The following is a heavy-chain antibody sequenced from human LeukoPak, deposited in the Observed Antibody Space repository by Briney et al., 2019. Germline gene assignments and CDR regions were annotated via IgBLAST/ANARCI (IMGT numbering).Heavy chain of an antibody. CDR3: ANAVRGY. Sequence: GGSLRLSCAVSGITISTIGVSWVRLAPGKGLEWVSIISKSGGSTFYADPVRGRFTISSDNSKDMLYLQMNSLTAEDTAVYYCANAVRGYWGQGTMVTVSS. CDR2: ISKSGGST. CDR1: GITISTIG. V-gene: IGHV3-23*01. J-gene: IGHJ4*02.